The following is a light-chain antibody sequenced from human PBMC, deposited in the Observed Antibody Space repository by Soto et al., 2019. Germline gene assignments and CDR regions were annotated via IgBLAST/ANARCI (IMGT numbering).Light chain of an antibody. CDR3: SSFASTNTGV. J-gene: IGLJ3*02. Sequence: QSALTQPASVSGSPGQSITISCTGTSSDVGGYDHVSWYQQYPGKALKLIIYEVSNRPSGLSNRFSGSKSGNTASLTISGLQAEDEADYYCSSFASTNTGVFGGGTKLTVL. V-gene: IGLV2-14*01. CDR2: EVS. CDR1: SSDVGGYDH.